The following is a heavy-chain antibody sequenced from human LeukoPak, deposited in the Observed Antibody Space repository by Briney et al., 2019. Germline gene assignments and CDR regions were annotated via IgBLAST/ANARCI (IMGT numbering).Heavy chain of an antibody. CDR2: IYYSGST. Sequence: SQTLSLTCTVSGGSISSGDYYWSWIRQPPGKGLEWIGYIYYSGSTYYNPSLKSRVTISVDTSKNQFSLKLSSVTAADTAVYYCARTRDANAYYYYYGMDVWGQGTTVTVSS. V-gene: IGHV4-30-4*01. CDR3: ARTRDANAYYYYYGMDV. CDR1: GGSISSGDYY. D-gene: IGHD2-2*01. J-gene: IGHJ6*02.